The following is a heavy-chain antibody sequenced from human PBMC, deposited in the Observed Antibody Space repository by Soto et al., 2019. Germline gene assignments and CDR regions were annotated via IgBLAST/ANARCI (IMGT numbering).Heavy chain of an antibody. CDR1: GGSISSGGYY. CDR3: ARDYCSSTSCPTSYYYGMDV. V-gene: IGHV4-31*03. D-gene: IGHD2-2*01. CDR2: IYYSGST. J-gene: IGHJ6*02. Sequence: QVQLQESGPGLVKPSQTLSLTCTVSGGSISSGGYYWSWIRQHPGKGLEWIGYIYYSGSTYYNPSLKSRVTISVDTSKHQFSLKLSSVTAADTAVYYCARDYCSSTSCPTSYYYGMDVWGQGTTVTVSS.